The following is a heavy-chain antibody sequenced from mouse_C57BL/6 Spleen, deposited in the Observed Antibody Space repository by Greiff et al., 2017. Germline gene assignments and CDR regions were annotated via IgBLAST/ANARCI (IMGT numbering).Heavy chain of an antibody. D-gene: IGHD2-4*01. J-gene: IGHJ3*01. CDR1: GYTFTDYN. CDR3: ARVYDYDGTWFAY. V-gene: IGHV1-18*01. CDR2: INPNNGGT. Sequence: VQLQQSGPELVKPGASVKIPCKASGYTFTDYNMDWVKQSHGKSLEWIGDINPNNGGTIYNQKFKGKATLTVEKSSSTAYMELRSLTSEDTAVYYCARVYDYDGTWFAYWGQGTLVTVSA.